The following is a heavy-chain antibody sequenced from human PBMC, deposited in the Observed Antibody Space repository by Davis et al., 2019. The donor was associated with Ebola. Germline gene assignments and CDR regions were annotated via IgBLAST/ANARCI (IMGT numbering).Heavy chain of an antibody. CDR1: GFTFSSYG. CDR2: IWYDGSNK. Sequence: GESLKISCAASGFTFSSYGMHWVRQAPGKGLEWVAVIWYDGSNKYYADSVKGRFTISRDNSKNTLYLQMNSLRAEDTAVYYCATGLHLLAIDYWGQGTLVTVSS. J-gene: IGHJ4*02. V-gene: IGHV3-33*08. D-gene: IGHD2-21*01. CDR3: ATGLHLLAIDY.